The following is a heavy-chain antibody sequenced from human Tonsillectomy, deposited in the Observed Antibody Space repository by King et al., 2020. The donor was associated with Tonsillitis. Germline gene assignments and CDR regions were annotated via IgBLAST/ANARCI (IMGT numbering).Heavy chain of an antibody. Sequence: LQLQESGPGLVKPSETLSLTCAVSAYSISSGYYWGWIRQPPGKGLEWIGSIYQSGSTYYNPSLKSRVTISVDRSKNQFSLKLSSVTAADTALYYCASEGPQMFYYDSSGYFDIWGQGAMVTVSS. CDR2: IYQSGST. J-gene: IGHJ3*02. CDR1: AYSISSGYY. D-gene: IGHD3-22*01. CDR3: ASEGPQMFYYDSSGYFDI. V-gene: IGHV4-38-2*01.